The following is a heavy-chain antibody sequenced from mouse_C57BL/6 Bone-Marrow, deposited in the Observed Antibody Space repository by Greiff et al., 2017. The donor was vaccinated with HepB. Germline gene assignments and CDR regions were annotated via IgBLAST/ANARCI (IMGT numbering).Heavy chain of an antibody. V-gene: IGHV5-9*01. CDR3: ARHYYGSSWYFDV. Sequence: EVMLVESGGGLVKPGGSLKLSCAASGFTFSSYTMSWVRQTPEKRLEWVATISGGGGNTYYPDSVKGRFTISRDNAKNTLYLQMSSLRSEDTALHYCARHYYGSSWYFDVWGTGTTVTVSS. CDR2: ISGGGGNT. J-gene: IGHJ1*03. CDR1: GFTFSSYT. D-gene: IGHD1-1*01.